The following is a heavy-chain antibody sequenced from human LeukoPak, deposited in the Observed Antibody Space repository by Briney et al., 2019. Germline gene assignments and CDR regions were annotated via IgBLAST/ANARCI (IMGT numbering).Heavy chain of an antibody. CDR1: GYTLNELS. J-gene: IGHJ5*02. Sequence: GASVTVSFKFSGYTLNELSIHWVRQPGAKGLEWVGGFDPEYGETVYEQKFQGRVTMAEDTSTDTAYTELSSRRSADTAVYYCAPLDFWVPSTWGQGTLVTVSS. CDR2: FDPEYGET. V-gene: IGHV1-24*01. D-gene: IGHD3-3*01. CDR3: APLDFWVPST.